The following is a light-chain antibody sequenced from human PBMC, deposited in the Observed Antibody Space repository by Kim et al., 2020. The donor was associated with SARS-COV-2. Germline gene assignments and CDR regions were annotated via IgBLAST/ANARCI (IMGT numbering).Light chain of an antibody. CDR1: QSVTSNF. J-gene: IGKJ1*01. CDR2: RAS. CDR3: QQYGTSRT. Sequence: EIVLTQSPGTLSLSPGERVTLSCRASQSVTSNFLAWYQQKPGQAPRLLIYRASTRATGIPDRFSGSGSGTDFTLTISRLEPEDFAVYYCQQYGTSRTFGQGTKVDIK. V-gene: IGKV3-20*01.